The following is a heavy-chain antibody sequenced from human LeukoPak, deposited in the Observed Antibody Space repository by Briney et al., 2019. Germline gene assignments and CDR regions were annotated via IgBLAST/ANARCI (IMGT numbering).Heavy chain of an antibody. CDR2: INPSGGST. V-gene: IGHV1-46*01. Sequence: ASVKVSCKASGYTFTSYYMHWVRQAPGQGLGWMGIINPSGGSTSYAQKFQGRVTMTRDTSTSTVYMELSSLRSEDTAVYYCARRLATINAFDIWGQGTMVTVSS. CDR3: ARRLATINAFDI. CDR1: GYTFTSYY. D-gene: IGHD5-24*01. J-gene: IGHJ3*02.